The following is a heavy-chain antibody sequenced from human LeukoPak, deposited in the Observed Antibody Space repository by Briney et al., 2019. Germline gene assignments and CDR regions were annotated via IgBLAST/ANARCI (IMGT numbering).Heavy chain of an antibody. Sequence: SGPALLRPTRTLTLTCTFSGVSLSTSGMCVDWIRQPPGKALEWLTPLDWDDDKYYTRSLKTRLTISKDTSKNEVVLTMTNMDPVDTATYYCARINGWGSRTFDFWGQGILVTVSS. CDR1: GVSLSTSGMC. J-gene: IGHJ4*02. V-gene: IGHV2-70*01. D-gene: IGHD2-21*01. CDR2: LDWDDDK. CDR3: ARINGWGSRTFDF.